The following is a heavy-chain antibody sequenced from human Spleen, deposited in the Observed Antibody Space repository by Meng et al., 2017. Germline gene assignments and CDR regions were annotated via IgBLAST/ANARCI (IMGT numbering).Heavy chain of an antibody. CDR3: ARDWFGEFVFDY. V-gene: IGHV1-2*06. J-gene: IGHJ4*02. Sequence: APLVTAGVEVTKPGPSWKGPCRAFGYPSTGDYMHWVRQAPGKGLEWRGRINPSSGGTNYAQKFPARVTMTRDTSISTAYMEVSRLTSDDTAVYYCARDWFGEFVFDYWGQGTLVTVSS. CDR1: GYPSTGDY. D-gene: IGHD3-10*01. CDR2: INPSSGGT.